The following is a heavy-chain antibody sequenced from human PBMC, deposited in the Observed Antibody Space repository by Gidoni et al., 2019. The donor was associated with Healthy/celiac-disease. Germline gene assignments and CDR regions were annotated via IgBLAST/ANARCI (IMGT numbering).Heavy chain of an antibody. CDR3: ARDGYSSGWYGGGFDY. D-gene: IGHD6-19*01. V-gene: IGHV3-30-3*01. CDR1: GFTFSSYA. CDR2: ISYDGSNK. J-gene: IGHJ4*02. Sequence: QVQLVESGGGVVQPGRSLRLPCAASGFTFSSYAMHWVRQAPGKGLEWVAVISYDGSNKYYADSVKGRFTISRDNSKNTLYLQMNSLRAEDTAVYYCARDGYSSGWYGGGFDYWGQGTLVTVSS.